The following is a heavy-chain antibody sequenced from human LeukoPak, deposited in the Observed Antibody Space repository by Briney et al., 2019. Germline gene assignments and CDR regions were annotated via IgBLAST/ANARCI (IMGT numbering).Heavy chain of an antibody. D-gene: IGHD3-3*01. V-gene: IGHV1-18*01. CDR3: AITLRFLEPMLFDY. CDR2: ISAYNGNT. CDR1: GYTFTSYG. Sequence: GASVKVSCKASGYTFTSYGISWVRQAPGQGLEWMGWISAYNGNTNYAQKLQGRVTMTTDTSTSTAYMELRSLRSDDTAVYYCAITLRFLEPMLFDYWGQGTLVTVSS. J-gene: IGHJ4*02.